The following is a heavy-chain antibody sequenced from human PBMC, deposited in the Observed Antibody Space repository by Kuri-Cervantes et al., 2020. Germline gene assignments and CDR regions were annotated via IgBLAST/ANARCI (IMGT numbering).Heavy chain of an antibody. CDR3: ARDSRGAVAAGGMDV. D-gene: IGHD6-19*01. J-gene: IGHJ6*02. CDR2: IKQDGSEK. V-gene: IGHV3-7*01. CDR1: GFTFSSYW. Sequence: GGSLRLSCAASGFTFSSYWMSWVRQAPGKGLEWVANIKQDGSEKYYVDSVKGRFTISRDNAKNSLYLQMNSLRAEGTAVYYCARDSRGAVAAGGMDVWGQGTTVTVSS.